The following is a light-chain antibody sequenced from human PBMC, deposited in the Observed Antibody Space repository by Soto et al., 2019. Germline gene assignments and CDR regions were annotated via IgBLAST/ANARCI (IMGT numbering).Light chain of an antibody. CDR1: QSISSW. V-gene: IGKV1-5*01. CDR2: DAS. Sequence: DIQMTQSPSTLSASVGDRVTITCRASQSISSWLAWYQQKPGKAPKLLIYDASSLESGVPSRFSGSGSGTDFTLTISCLQSEDFATYYCQQYYSYPSFGPGTKVDIK. J-gene: IGKJ3*01. CDR3: QQYYSYPS.